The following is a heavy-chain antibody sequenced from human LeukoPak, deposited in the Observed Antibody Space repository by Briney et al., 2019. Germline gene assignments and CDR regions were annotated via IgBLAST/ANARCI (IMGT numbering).Heavy chain of an antibody. CDR3: ARPRVEMATILFDY. D-gene: IGHD5-24*01. Sequence: ASVKVSCKASGYSFTSYWIGWVRQMPGKGLEWMGIIYPGDSDTRYSPSFQGQVTISADKSISTAYLQWSSLKASDTAMYYCARPRVEMATILFDYWGQGTLVTVSS. CDR2: IYPGDSDT. J-gene: IGHJ4*02. V-gene: IGHV5-51*01. CDR1: GYSFTSYW.